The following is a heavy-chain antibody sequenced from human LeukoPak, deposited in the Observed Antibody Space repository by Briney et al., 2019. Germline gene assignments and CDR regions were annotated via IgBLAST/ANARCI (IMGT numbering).Heavy chain of an antibody. Sequence: ASVKVSCKALGYTLTGYYMHWVRQAPGQGREWMGWISPNSGGTNYAQNFQGRVTMTRDTSISTAYMELSRLRSDDTAVYYCAREYYDSSGYYSYYFDYWGEGRLVSVCS. D-gene: IGHD3-22*01. CDR3: AREYYDSSGYYSYYFDY. J-gene: IGHJ4*02. CDR1: GYTLTGYY. CDR2: ISPNSGGT. V-gene: IGHV1-2*02.